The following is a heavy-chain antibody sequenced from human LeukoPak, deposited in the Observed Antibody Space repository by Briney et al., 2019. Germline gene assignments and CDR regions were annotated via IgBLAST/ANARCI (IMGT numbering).Heavy chain of an antibody. V-gene: IGHV3-74*01. CDR1: GFTFSGYW. J-gene: IGHJ4*02. CDR2: INSDGSST. D-gene: IGHD3-22*01. Sequence: PGGSLRLSCAASGFTFSGYWMHWVRQAPGKGLVWVSRINSDGSSTSYADSVKGRFTISRDNAKNTLYLQMNSLRAEDTAVYYCARLDYGSSGSYEGFDYWGQGTLVTVSS. CDR3: ARLDYGSSGSYEGFDY.